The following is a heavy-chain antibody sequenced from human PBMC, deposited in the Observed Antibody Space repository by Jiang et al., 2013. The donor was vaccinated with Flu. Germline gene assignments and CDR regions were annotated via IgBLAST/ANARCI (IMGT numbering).Heavy chain of an antibody. D-gene: IGHD1-1*01. CDR2: YTGGST. J-gene: IGHJ2*01. CDR3: ARAPSEWNDWYFDL. Sequence: TLSLTCTVSGGSISXGFYHWNWIRQPPGGTGMDWAYYTGGSTNYNPSLKGRVNILVDMSRNQFSLRLRSVTAADTAVYYCARAPSEWNDWYFDLWGRGTLVTVSS. V-gene: IGHV4-61*02. CDR1: GGSISXGFYH.